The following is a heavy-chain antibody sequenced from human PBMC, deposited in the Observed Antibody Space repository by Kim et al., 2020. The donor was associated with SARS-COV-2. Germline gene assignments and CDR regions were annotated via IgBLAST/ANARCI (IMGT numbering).Heavy chain of an antibody. J-gene: IGHJ6*02. Sequence: GGSLRLSCAASGFTFSSYGMHWVRQAPGKGLEWVAVIWYDGSNKYYADSVKGRFTISRDNSKNTLYLQMNSLRAEDTAVYYCARDRERWLQFAGYGMDVWGQGTTVTVSS. D-gene: IGHD5-12*01. CDR3: ARDRERWLQFAGYGMDV. V-gene: IGHV3-33*01. CDR2: IWYDGSNK. CDR1: GFTFSSYG.